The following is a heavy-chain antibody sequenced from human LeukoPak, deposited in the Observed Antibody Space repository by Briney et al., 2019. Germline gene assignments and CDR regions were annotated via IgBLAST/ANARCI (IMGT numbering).Heavy chain of an antibody. V-gene: IGHV4-4*07. CDR3: ARVSSSWYQDWYFDL. CDR1: GGSISSYY. J-gene: IGHJ2*01. Sequence: SETLSLTCSVSGGSISSYYWSWIRQPAGKGLEWIGRIDTSGNTNYKPSLKSRVTMSVDTSKNQFSLKLSSVTAADTAVYYCARVSSSWYQDWYFDLWGRGTLVTVSS. D-gene: IGHD6-13*01. CDR2: IDTSGNT.